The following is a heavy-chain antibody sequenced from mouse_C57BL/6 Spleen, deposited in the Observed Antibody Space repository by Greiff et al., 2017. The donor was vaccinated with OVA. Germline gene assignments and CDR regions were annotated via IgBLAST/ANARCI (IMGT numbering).Heavy chain of an antibody. CDR2: IWSGGST. Sequence: VKVVESGPGLVQPSQSLSITCTVSGFSLTSYGVHWVRQSPGKGLEWLGVIWSGGSTDYNAAFISRLSISKDNSKSQVFFKMNSLQADDTAIYYCARNGNYGYAMDYWGQGTSVTVSS. D-gene: IGHD2-1*01. CDR3: ARNGNYGYAMDY. CDR1: GFSLTSYG. V-gene: IGHV2-2*01. J-gene: IGHJ4*01.